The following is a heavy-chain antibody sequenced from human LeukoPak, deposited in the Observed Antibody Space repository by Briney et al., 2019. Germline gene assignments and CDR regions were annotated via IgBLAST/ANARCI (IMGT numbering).Heavy chain of an antibody. CDR2: ISGSGGST. V-gene: IGHV3-23*01. D-gene: IGHD4-17*01. CDR3: AKEWGNGDYDPGYDAFDI. J-gene: IGHJ3*02. CDR1: GFTFSSYA. Sequence: GGSLRLSCAASGFTFSSYAMSWVRQAPGKGLEWVSAISGSGGSTYYADSVKGRFTISRDNSKNTLYLQMNSLRAEDTAVYYCAKEWGNGDYDPGYDAFDIWGQGTMVTVSS.